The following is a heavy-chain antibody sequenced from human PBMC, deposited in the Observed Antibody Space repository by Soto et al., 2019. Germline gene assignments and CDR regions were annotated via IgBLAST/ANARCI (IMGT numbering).Heavy chain of an antibody. J-gene: IGHJ4*02. D-gene: IGHD1-1*01. CDR3: VTGNQNFFDY. V-gene: IGHV3-33*01. Sequence: QVLLVETGGGVVQPGKSLRLSCAASGFTFRTFGMHWVRQAPGKGLEWVSVKWNDGSKKFYADSVKGRFTISRDNSNNTLYLQMDSLRPEDTAVYYCVTGNQNFFDYWGQGTLVTVSS. CDR2: KWNDGSKK. CDR1: GFTFRTFG.